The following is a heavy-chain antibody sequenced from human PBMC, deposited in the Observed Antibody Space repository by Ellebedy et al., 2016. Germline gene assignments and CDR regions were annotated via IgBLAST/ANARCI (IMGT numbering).Heavy chain of an antibody. D-gene: IGHD3-3*01. CDR1: GFTFSSHS. J-gene: IGHJ3*02. CDR2: ISGSSDYI. CDR3: ARTDFWSGYYSAFDI. Sequence: GESLKISXAGSGFTFSSHSLHWVRQAPGKGLEWVASISGSSDYIYHAESVKGRFTIFRDNAQHSLFLQMNSLRAEDTAVYYCARTDFWSGYYSAFDIWGQGTMVTVSS. V-gene: IGHV3-21*01.